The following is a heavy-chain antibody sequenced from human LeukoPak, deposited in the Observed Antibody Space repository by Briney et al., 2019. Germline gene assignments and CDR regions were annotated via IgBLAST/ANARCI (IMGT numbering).Heavy chain of an antibody. Sequence: ASVKVSCKASGYTFTSYGISWVRQAPGHGLEWMGLISAYNGNTNYAQKLQGRVTMTTDTSTSTAYMELRSLRSDDTAVYYCARDPPDYYDSSGYLNYYYYGMDVWGQGTTVTVSS. CDR2: ISAYNGNT. D-gene: IGHD3-22*01. J-gene: IGHJ6*02. CDR1: GYTFTSYG. V-gene: IGHV1-18*01. CDR3: ARDPPDYYDSSGYLNYYYYGMDV.